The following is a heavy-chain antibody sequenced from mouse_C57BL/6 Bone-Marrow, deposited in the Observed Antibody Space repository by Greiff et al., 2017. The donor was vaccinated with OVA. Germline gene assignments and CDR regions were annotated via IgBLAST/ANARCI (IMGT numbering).Heavy chain of an antibody. Sequence: VKLMESGAELVKPGASVKLSCKASGYTFTSYWMHWVKQRPGQGLEWIGMIHPNSGSTNYNEKFKSKATLTVDKSSSTAYMQLSSLTSEDSAVYYCARSGPFITTVVDFDYWGQGTTLTVSS. V-gene: IGHV1-64*01. D-gene: IGHD1-1*01. CDR2: IHPNSGST. CDR1: GYTFTSYW. CDR3: ARSGPFITTVVDFDY. J-gene: IGHJ2*01.